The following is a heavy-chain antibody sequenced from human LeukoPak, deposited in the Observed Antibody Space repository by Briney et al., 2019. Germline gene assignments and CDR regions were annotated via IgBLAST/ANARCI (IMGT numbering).Heavy chain of an antibody. CDR1: GFTFSSYW. CDR2: INHNGNVN. V-gene: IGHV3-7*03. Sequence: GGSLRLSCAASGFTFSSYWMNWARQAPGKGLEWVASINHNGNVNYYVDSVKGRFTISRDNAKNSLYLQMSNLRAEDTAVYYCAKDPLSGQLLPRYFQHWGQGTLVTVSS. J-gene: IGHJ1*01. D-gene: IGHD2-2*01. CDR3: AKDPLSGQLLPRYFQH.